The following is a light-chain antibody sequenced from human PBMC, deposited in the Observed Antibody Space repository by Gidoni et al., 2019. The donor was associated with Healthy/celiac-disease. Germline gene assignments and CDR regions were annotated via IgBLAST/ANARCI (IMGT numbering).Light chain of an antibody. J-gene: IGLJ2*01. Sequence: SYELTQPPSVSVSPGQTASITCSGDKLGDKYACWYQQKQGQSPVLVIYQDSKRPSGIPERFSGSNSGNTATLTISGTQAMDDADYYRQAWDSSTYVVFGGGTKLTVL. V-gene: IGLV3-1*01. CDR1: KLGDKY. CDR3: QAWDSSTYVV. CDR2: QDS.